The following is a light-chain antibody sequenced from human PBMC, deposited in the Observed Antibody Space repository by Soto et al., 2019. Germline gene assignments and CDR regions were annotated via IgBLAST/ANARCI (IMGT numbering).Light chain of an antibody. CDR1: QSIRSNY. Sequence: DIVLTQSPGTLSLSPGERATLSCRASQSIRSNYLAWYQQKPGQAPRFLIYGAFSRATGIPDRFSGSGSGTEFTLTISSLQSEDFAVYYCQQYNNWITFGQGTRLEN. J-gene: IGKJ5*01. CDR2: GAF. V-gene: IGKV3-20*01. CDR3: QQYNNWIT.